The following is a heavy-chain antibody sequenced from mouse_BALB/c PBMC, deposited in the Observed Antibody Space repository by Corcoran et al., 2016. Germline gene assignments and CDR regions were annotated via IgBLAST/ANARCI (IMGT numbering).Heavy chain of an antibody. V-gene: IGHV9-3-1*01. J-gene: IGHJ3*01. D-gene: IGHD2-4*01. Sequence: QIQLVQSGPELKKPGETVKISCKASGYTFTNYGMNWVKQAPGKGLKWMGWINTYTGEPTYADDFKGRFAFSLETSASTAYLQINNLKNEDTATDVCAKMITTGFAYWGQGTLVTVSA. CDR2: INTYTGEP. CDR3: AKMITTGFAY. CDR1: GYTFTNYG.